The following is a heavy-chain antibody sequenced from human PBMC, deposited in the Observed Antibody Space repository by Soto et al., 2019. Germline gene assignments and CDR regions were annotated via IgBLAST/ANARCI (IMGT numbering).Heavy chain of an antibody. Sequence: GGSLRLSCAASGFTFSSYAMHWVRQAPGKGLEWVAVISYDGSNKYYADSVKGRFTISRDNSKNTLYLQMNSLRAEDTAVYYCARANLYDILTGFRPLSRGVLDYWGQGTLVTVSS. CDR2: ISYDGSNK. J-gene: IGHJ4*02. CDR1: GFTFSSYA. D-gene: IGHD3-9*01. V-gene: IGHV3-30-3*01. CDR3: ARANLYDILTGFRPLSRGVLDY.